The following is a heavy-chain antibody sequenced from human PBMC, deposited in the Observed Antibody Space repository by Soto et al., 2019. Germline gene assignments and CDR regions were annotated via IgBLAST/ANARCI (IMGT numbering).Heavy chain of an antibody. CDR3: ARTTYDSSGYPI. Sequence: SETLSLTCTVSVGSITNGNYYWSWSRQRPGKGLEWMGYIYNRGSTYYRPSLKSRVTITVDTSKKQFSLNLSSVTAADTAVYYRARTTYDSSGYPIWGQGTMVTVSS. CDR1: VGSITNGNYY. J-gene: IGHJ3*02. CDR2: IYNRGST. D-gene: IGHD3-22*01. V-gene: IGHV4-31*03.